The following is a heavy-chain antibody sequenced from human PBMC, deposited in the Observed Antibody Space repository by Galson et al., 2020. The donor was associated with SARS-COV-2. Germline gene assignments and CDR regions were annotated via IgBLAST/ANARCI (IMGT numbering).Heavy chain of an antibody. CDR2: ISSSSSYI. CDR1: GLTFSSYS. J-gene: IGHJ6*03. V-gene: IGHV3-21*01. CDR3: ARAHNRDIVVVPAAIPYYYYYMDV. D-gene: IGHD2-2*01. Sequence: GESLKISCAASGLTFSSYSMNWVRQAPGKGLEWVSSISSSSSYIYYADSVKGRFTISRDNAKNSLYLQMNSLRAEDTAVYYCARAHNRDIVVVPAAIPYYYYYMDVWGKGTTVTVSS.